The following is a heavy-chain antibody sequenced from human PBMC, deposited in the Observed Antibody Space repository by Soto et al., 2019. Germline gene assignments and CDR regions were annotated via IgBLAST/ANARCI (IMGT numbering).Heavy chain of an antibody. J-gene: IGHJ5*02. D-gene: IGHD2-2*01. CDR2: IYYTGKT. CDR1: GDYIHVGGYY. CDR3: GRDLTSNANCIDP. Sequence: SETLSLTCSVSGDYIHVGGYYWTWIRQRPGQGLEWMGYIYYTGKTYYNPSLESRLTMSVDRSKNQFSLRLTSVTAADTAVYFCGRDLTSNANCIDPWGQGTLVTVSS. V-gene: IGHV4-30-4*01.